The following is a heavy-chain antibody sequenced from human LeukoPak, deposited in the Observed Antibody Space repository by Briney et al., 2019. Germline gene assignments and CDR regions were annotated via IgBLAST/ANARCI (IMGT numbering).Heavy chain of an antibody. CDR3: ARRAGEYSQPYDF. Sequence: GGSLRLSCTVSGLTVSSNSMSWVRQAPGKGLEWVSFIYSGGNTHYSDSVKGRFTISRDNSKNTLYLQMNSLRAEDTAVYYCARRAGEYSQPYDFWGQGNLVTVSS. D-gene: IGHD4-17*01. V-gene: IGHV3-53*01. J-gene: IGHJ4*02. CDR1: GLTVSSNS. CDR2: IYSGGNT.